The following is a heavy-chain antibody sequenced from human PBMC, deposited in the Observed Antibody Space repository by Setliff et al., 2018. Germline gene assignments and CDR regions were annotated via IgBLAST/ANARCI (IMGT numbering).Heavy chain of an antibody. V-gene: IGHV1-2*02. CDR3: ARVGGYASAWHGIEAFDI. CDR2: INANTGGT. J-gene: IGHJ3*02. CDR1: GYIFTNYY. Sequence: ASVKVSCKASGYIFTNYYIHWVRQAPGQGLEWMGWINANTGGTREVQKFQGRVTMTRDTSIDTAYMEVNRLTYDDTAVYYCARVGGYASAWHGIEAFDIWGQGTKVTVS. D-gene: IGHD6-19*01.